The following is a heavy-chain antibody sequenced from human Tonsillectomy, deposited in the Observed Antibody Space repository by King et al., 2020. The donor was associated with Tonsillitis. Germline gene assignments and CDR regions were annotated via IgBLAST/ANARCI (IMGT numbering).Heavy chain of an antibody. Sequence: QLQESGPGLVKPSGTLSLTCAVSAGSISTTNWWSWVRQSPGKGLEWIGEIYRSGDTNYNPSLKSRVTMSIDKSKNHFSLQLSSVTAADTAVYYCARVGYSFSLDCWGLGNLVTVSS. CDR1: AGSISTTNW. CDR2: IYRSGDT. J-gene: IGHJ4*02. V-gene: IGHV4-4*02. CDR3: ARVGYSFSLDC. D-gene: IGHD5-24*01.